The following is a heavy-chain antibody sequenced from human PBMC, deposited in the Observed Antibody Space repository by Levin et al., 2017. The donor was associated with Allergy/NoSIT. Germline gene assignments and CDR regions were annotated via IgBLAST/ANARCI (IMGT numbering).Heavy chain of an antibody. CDR3: ARDLSGQGVVGDLLWFGELLVADAFDI. V-gene: IGHV4-39*07. CDR1: GGSISSSSYY. CDR2: IYYSGST. D-gene: IGHD3-10*01. Sequence: SETLSLTCTVSGGSISSSSYYWGWIRQPPGKGLEWIGSIYYSGSTYYNPSLKSRVTISVDTSKNQFSLKLSSVTAADTAVYYCARDLSGQGVVGDLLWFGELLVADAFDIWGQGTMVTVSS. J-gene: IGHJ3*02.